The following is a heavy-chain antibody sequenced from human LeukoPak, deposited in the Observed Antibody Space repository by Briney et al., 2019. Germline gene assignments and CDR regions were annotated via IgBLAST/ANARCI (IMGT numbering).Heavy chain of an antibody. CDR2: ISWDGGST. V-gene: IGHV3-43D*04. D-gene: IGHD3-16*01. J-gene: IGHJ6*04. CDR3: AKNPLSGYYYGMDV. Sequence: GGSLRLSCAASGFTFDDYAMHWVRQAPGKRLEWVSLISWDGGSTYYADSVKGRFTISRDNSKNSLYLQMNSLRAEDTALYYCAKNPLSGYYYGMDVWGKGTTVTVSS. CDR1: GFTFDDYA.